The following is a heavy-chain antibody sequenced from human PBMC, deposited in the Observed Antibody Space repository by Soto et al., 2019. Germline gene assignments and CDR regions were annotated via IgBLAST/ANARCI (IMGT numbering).Heavy chain of an antibody. CDR3: TRLPPARRGYCSGGSCYPFDY. J-gene: IGHJ4*02. Sequence: PGGSLRLSCTASGFTFGDYAMIWVRQAPGKGLEWVGYITSKNYGGTTEYAASVKGRFAISRDDSKSIVYLRMNSLKTEDTAIYYCTRLPPARRGYCSGGSCYPFDYWGQGTLVTVSS. CDR2: ITSKNYGGTT. V-gene: IGHV3-49*04. CDR1: GFTFGDYA. D-gene: IGHD2-15*01.